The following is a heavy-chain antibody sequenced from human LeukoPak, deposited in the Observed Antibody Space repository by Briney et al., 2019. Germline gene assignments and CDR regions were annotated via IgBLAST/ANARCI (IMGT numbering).Heavy chain of an antibody. D-gene: IGHD3-9*01. J-gene: IGHJ4*02. CDR2: IFYSGNP. CDR1: GGSLSGSY. Sequence: SETLSPTWTVSGGSLSGSYWAWIRQPPGKGLEWTGYIFYSGNPNYNPSLKSRISMSVDTSKNQFSLNLNSVTAADTAVYYCARSGTLTAYLHWGQGALVTVSS. V-gene: IGHV4-59*01. CDR3: ARSGTLTAYLH.